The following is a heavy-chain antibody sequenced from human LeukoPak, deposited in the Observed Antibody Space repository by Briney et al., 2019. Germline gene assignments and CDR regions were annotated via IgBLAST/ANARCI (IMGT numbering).Heavy chain of an antibody. D-gene: IGHD2-2*03. CDR1: GGSFSGYY. CDR3: ARGQRVGYCSSTSCPRGGYYYYYGMDV. J-gene: IGHJ6*04. V-gene: IGHV4-34*01. CDR2: INHSGST. Sequence: SETLSLTCAVYGGSFSGYYWSWIRHPPEKGLEWSGEINHSGSTNYNTSLKSRVTISVETSKNQFSLKLSSVTAADTAVYYCARGQRVGYCSSTSCPRGGYYYYYGMDVWGKGTTVTVSS.